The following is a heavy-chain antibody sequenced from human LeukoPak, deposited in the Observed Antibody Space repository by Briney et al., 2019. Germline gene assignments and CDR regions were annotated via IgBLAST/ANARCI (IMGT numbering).Heavy chain of an antibody. CDR2: IFYSGST. J-gene: IGHJ3*02. CDR1: GGSISSSTYY. V-gene: IGHV4-39*07. D-gene: IGHD6-19*01. CDR3: ARQWGSAFDI. Sequence: SEPLSLTCTVSGGSISSSTYYWGWIRQPPGKGLEWIGSIFYSGSTYYNPSLQSRVTISVDTSKNQFSLKLNSVTAADTAVYYCARQWGSAFDIWGQGTMVTVSS.